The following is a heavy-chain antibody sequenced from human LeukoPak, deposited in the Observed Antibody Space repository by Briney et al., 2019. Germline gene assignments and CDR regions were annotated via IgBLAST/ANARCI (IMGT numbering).Heavy chain of an antibody. CDR3: ARDQHDILTGYSTDY. D-gene: IGHD3-9*01. CDR1: GFTFDDYA. J-gene: IGHJ4*02. V-gene: IGHV3-9*01. Sequence: GGSLRLSCAASGFTFDDYAMHWVRQAPGKGLEWVSGISWNSGSIGYADSVKGRFTISRDNAKNSLYLQMNSLRAEDTAVYYCARDQHDILTGYSTDYWGQGTLVTVSS. CDR2: ISWNSGSI.